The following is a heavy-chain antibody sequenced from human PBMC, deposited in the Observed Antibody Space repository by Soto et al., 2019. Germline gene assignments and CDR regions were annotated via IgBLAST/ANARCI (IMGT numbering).Heavy chain of an antibody. J-gene: IGHJ6*03. CDR3: ARDMVVPAAMSYYYYYYMHV. D-gene: IGHD2-2*01. Sequence: QVQLVESGGGVVQPGRSLRLSCAASGFTFSSYGMHWVRQTPGKGLEWVAVIWYDGSNKYYADSVKGRFTISRDNSKNTLYLQMNSLRAEDTAVSYCARDMVVPAAMSYYYYYYMHVWGKGTTVTVSS. CDR2: IWYDGSNK. CDR1: GFTFSSYG. V-gene: IGHV3-33*01.